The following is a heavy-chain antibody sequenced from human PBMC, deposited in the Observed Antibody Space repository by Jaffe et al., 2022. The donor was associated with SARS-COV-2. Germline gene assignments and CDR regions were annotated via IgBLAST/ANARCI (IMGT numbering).Heavy chain of an antibody. CDR1: GFTFGDYA. Sequence: EVQLVESGGGLVKPGRSLRLSCTASGFTFGDYAMSWFRQAPGKGLEWVGFIRSKAYGGTTEYAASVKGRFTISRDDSKSIAYLQMNSLKTEDTAVYYCTRVSTQLERLRGGGGYYFDYWGQGTLVTVSS. D-gene: IGHD1-1*01. CDR3: TRVSTQLERLRGGGGYYFDY. J-gene: IGHJ4*02. V-gene: IGHV3-49*05. CDR2: IRSKAYGGTT.